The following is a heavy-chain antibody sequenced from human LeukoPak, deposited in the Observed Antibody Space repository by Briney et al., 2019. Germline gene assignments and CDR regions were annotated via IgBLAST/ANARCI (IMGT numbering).Heavy chain of an antibody. CDR2: IYTSGTT. D-gene: IGHD3-16*01. Sequence: SETLSLTCTVSGVSISSYYWSWIRQPAGKGLEWIGRIYTSGTTNYNPSLKSRVIMSVDTSKNQFSLKLSSMTAADTAVYYCARGGTNYFDNWGQGTLVTVSS. V-gene: IGHV4-4*07. J-gene: IGHJ4*02. CDR1: GVSISSYY. CDR3: ARGGTNYFDN.